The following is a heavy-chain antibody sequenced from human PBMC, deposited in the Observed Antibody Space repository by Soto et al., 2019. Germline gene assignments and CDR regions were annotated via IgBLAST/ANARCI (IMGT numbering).Heavy chain of an antibody. CDR1: GFTFSSYA. J-gene: IGHJ4*02. V-gene: IGHV3-30-3*01. D-gene: IGHD1-1*01. Sequence: GGSLRLSCAASGFTFSSYAMHWVRQAPGKGLEWVAVISYDGSNKYYADSVKGRFTISRDNSKNTLYLQMNSLRAEDTAVYYCARDSGDWNDELDYWGQGTLVTVSS. CDR3: ARDSGDWNDELDY. CDR2: ISYDGSNK.